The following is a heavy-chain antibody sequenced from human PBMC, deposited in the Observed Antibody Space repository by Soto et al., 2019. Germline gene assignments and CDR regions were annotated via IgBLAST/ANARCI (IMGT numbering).Heavy chain of an antibody. J-gene: IGHJ4*02. CDR2: VSSGGGT. D-gene: IGHD2-15*01. CDR3: AKRRGAGGHFDS. V-gene: IGHV3-23*01. Sequence: EGELLESGGGLVQPEGSLRLSCAASGFTFSTYAMGWVRQAPGKGLEWVSVVSSGGGTHYADSVKGRFTVSRDNSQNTLSLQMNSLRADDTAVYYCAKRRGAGGHFDSVGQRALVTVSS. CDR1: GFTFSTYA.